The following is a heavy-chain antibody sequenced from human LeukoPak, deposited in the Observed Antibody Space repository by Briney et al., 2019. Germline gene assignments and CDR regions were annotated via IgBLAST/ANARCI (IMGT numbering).Heavy chain of an antibody. D-gene: IGHD3-3*01. V-gene: IGHV3-23*01. Sequence: GGSLRLSCAASGFTFSSYAISWVRQAPGKGLEWVSAISGSGGSTYYADSVKGRFTISRDNSKNTLYLQMNSLRAEDTAVYYCARDRPFWSGIQDAFDIWGQGTMVTVSS. CDR3: ARDRPFWSGIQDAFDI. CDR1: GFTFSSYA. J-gene: IGHJ3*02. CDR2: ISGSGGST.